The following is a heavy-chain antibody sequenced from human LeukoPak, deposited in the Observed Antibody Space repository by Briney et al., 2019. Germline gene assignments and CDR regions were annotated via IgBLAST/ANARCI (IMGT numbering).Heavy chain of an antibody. CDR2: IYYSGST. V-gene: IGHV4-61*01. D-gene: IGHD3-22*01. CDR1: GGSVSSGSYY. CDR3: ARVYSSGYYLNFDY. Sequence: PSETLSLTCTVSGGSVSSGSYYRSWIRQPPGKGLEWIGYIYYSGSTNYNPSLKSRVTISVDTSKNQFSLKLSSVTAADTAVYYCARVYSSGYYLNFDYWGQGTLVTVSS. J-gene: IGHJ4*02.